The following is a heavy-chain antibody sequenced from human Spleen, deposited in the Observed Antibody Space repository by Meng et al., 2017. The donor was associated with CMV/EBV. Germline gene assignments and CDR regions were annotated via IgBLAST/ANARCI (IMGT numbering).Heavy chain of an antibody. D-gene: IGHD1-14*01. Sequence: ASVKVSCKASGYTFTSYDINWVRQATGQGLEWMGWMNPNSGNTGYAQKFQGGVTMTRNTSISTAYMELSSLRSEDTAVYYCARNRVVVGYLGYYYYYGMDVWGQGTTVTVSS. J-gene: IGHJ6*02. CDR3: ARNRVVVGYLGYYYYYGMDV. CDR2: MNPNSGNT. V-gene: IGHV1-8*01. CDR1: GYTFTSYD.